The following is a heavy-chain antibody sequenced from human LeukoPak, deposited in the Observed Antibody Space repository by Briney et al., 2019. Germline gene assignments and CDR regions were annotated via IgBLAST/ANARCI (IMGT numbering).Heavy chain of an antibody. CDR1: GGSFSGYY. CDR2: INHSGST. J-gene: IGHJ3*02. Sequence: SETLSLTGAVYGGSFSGYYWSWIRQPPGKGLEWIGEINHSGSTNYNPSLKSRVTISVDTSKNQFSLKLSSVTAADTAVYYCARTVVVPAAIFAFDIWGQGTMVTVSS. V-gene: IGHV4-34*01. D-gene: IGHD2-2*02. CDR3: ARTVVVPAAIFAFDI.